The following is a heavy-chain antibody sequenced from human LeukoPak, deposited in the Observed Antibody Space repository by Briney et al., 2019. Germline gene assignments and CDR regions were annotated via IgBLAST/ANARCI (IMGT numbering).Heavy chain of an antibody. CDR2: IRYDGSNK. Sequence: PGGSLRLSCAASGFTFSSYGMHWVRQAPGKGLEWVAFIRYDGSNKYYADSGKGRFTISRDNSKNTLYLQINSLRAEDTAVYYCAKDPNLVDTAMVTYSGIPDWFDPWGQGTLVTVSS. CDR3: AKDPNLVDTAMVTYSGIPDWFDP. V-gene: IGHV3-30*02. D-gene: IGHD5-18*01. J-gene: IGHJ5*02. CDR1: GFTFSSYG.